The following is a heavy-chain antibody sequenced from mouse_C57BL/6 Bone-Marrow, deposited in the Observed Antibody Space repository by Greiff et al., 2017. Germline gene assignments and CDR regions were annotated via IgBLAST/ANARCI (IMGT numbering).Heavy chain of an antibody. CDR3: ARWGPLYSKGRFAY. CDR2: INPSSGYT. CDR1: GYTFTSYW. Sequence: QVQLQQSGAELAKPGASVKLSCKASGYTFTSYWMHWVKQRPGQGLEWIGYINPSSGYTKYNQKFKDKDTLTADKSSSTAYMQLSSLTYEDSAVYYCARWGPLYSKGRFAYWGQGTLVTVSA. J-gene: IGHJ3*01. D-gene: IGHD2-5*01. V-gene: IGHV1-7*01.